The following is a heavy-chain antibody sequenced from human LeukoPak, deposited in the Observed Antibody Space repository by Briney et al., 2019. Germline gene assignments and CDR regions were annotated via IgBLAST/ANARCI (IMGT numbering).Heavy chain of an antibody. Sequence: TSETLSLTCTVSGGSISSGGYYWSWIRQHPGKGLEWIGYIYYSGSTYYNPSLKSRVTISVDTSKNQFSLKLSSVTAADTAVYYCLGYGDYRKGYFDYWGQGTLVTVSS. CDR3: LGYGDYRKGYFDY. V-gene: IGHV4-31*03. CDR1: GGSISSGGYY. D-gene: IGHD4-17*01. J-gene: IGHJ4*02. CDR2: IYYSGST.